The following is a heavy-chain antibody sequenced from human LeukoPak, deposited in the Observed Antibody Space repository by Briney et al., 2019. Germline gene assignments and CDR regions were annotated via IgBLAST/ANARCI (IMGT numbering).Heavy chain of an antibody. CDR2: IYTSGST. V-gene: IGHV4-4*07. J-gene: IGHJ4*02. D-gene: IGHD3-10*01. Sequence: SETLSLTCTVSGGSISSYYWSWIRQPAGKGLEWIGRIYTSGSTNYNPSLKSRVTMSVDTSKNQFSLKLSSVTAADTAVYYCAGSGGLANQGAVFDYWGRGTLVTVSS. CDR3: AGSGGLANQGAVFDY. CDR1: GGSISSYY.